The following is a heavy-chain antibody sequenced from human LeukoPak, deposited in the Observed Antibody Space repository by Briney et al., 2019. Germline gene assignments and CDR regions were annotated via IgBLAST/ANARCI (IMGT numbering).Heavy chain of an antibody. J-gene: IGHJ5*02. Sequence: SETLSLTCTVSGDSISRYYWSWIRQPPGKGLEWIGHIFYSGSTSYKPSLKSRVTISVDRSRNQFSLKLTSVTAADTAVYYCARAGAWQIDPWGQGTLVTVSS. CDR2: IFYSGST. D-gene: IGHD3-10*01. V-gene: IGHV4-59*01. CDR1: GDSISRYY. CDR3: ARAGAWQIDP.